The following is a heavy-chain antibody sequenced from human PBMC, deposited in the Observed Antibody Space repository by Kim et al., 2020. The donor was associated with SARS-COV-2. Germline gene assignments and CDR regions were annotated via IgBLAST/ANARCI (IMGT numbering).Heavy chain of an antibody. V-gene: IGHV3-53*01. Sequence: STYYADSMKGRFTISRDDSKNAVYLQMNSLRAEDTAVYFCAREPSTYFDYWGQGTLVTVSS. CDR2: ST. CDR3: AREPSTYFDY. J-gene: IGHJ4*02.